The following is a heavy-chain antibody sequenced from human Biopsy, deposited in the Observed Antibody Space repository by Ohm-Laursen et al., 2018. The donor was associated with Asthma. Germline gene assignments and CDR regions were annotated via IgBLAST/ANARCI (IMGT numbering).Heavy chain of an antibody. J-gene: IGHJ3*01. CDR2: VNTGNGVT. CDR1: GYNFISFA. Sequence: ASVKASCKASGYNFISFAIHWVRQAPGQRLERIGWVNTGNGVTKDSQKFQGRVTITRDTSASTAYMELMSLRSEDTATYYCARTYYDFLTGQVKDVFGVWGQGTMVTVSS. V-gene: IGHV1-3*04. CDR3: ARTYYDFLTGQVKDVFGV. D-gene: IGHD3-9*01.